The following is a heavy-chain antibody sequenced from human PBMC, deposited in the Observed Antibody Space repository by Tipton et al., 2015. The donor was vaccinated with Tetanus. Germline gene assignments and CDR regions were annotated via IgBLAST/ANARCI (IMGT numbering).Heavy chain of an antibody. D-gene: IGHD1/OR15-1a*01. J-gene: IGHJ4*02. CDR1: GGPIRDSDYY. CDR2: IYYSGNS. V-gene: IGHV4-39*02. Sequence: TLSLTCSVSGGPIRDSDYYWGWVRLPPGKGLEWIAGIYYSGNSYYNPTFQSRVTISVDTSRNQFSLRLSSVTAADTAVYYCARDPTRRFDYWGPGTLVTVSS. CDR3: ARDPTRRFDY.